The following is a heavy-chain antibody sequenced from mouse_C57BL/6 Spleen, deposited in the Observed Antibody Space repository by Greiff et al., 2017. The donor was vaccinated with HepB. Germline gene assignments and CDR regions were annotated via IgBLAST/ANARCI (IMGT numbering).Heavy chain of an antibody. CDR1: GYTFTSYW. CDR3: ARGSITTVVAPFDY. D-gene: IGHD1-1*01. J-gene: IGHJ2*01. Sequence: QVQLKQPGAELVRPGTSVKLSCKASGYTFTSYWMHWVKQRPGQGLEWIGVIDPSDSYTNYNQKFKGKATLTVDTSSSTAYMQLSSLTSEDSAVYYCARGSITTVVAPFDYWGQGTTLTVSS. V-gene: IGHV1-59*01. CDR2: IDPSDSYT.